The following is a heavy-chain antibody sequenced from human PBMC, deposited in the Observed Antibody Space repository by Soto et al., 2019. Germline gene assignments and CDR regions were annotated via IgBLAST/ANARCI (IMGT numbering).Heavy chain of an antibody. J-gene: IGHJ4*02. CDR3: VRGGYFFND. Sequence: EVQLVDSGGDLVQPGESLRLSCAASGFPFSSYWMSWVRQAPGKGLEWVANIKPDGSEKYYVDSVKGRFTISRDNAKTSRYRQMNSLRAEDTALYFCVRGGYFFNDWGQGTRVTVSS. CDR2: IKPDGSEK. D-gene: IGHD3-22*01. V-gene: IGHV3-7*01. CDR1: GFPFSSYW.